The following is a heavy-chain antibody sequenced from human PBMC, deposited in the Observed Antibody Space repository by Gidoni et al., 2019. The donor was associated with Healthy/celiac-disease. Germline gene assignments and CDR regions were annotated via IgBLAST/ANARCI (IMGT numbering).Heavy chain of an antibody. Sequence: QLQLPESGPGLVKPSETLSLTCTVSGGSISSSSYYWGWIRQPPGKGLEWIGSIYYSGSTYYNPSLKSRVTISVDTSKNQFSLKLSSVTAADTAVYYCATSDRILFDYWGQGTLVTVSS. CDR2: IYYSGST. CDR3: ATSDRILFDY. V-gene: IGHV4-39*01. D-gene: IGHD2-15*01. J-gene: IGHJ4*02. CDR1: GGSISSSSYY.